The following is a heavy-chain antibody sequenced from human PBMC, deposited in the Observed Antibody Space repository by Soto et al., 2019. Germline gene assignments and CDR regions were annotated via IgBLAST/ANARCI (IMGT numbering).Heavy chain of an antibody. D-gene: IGHD3-10*01. Sequence: PGGSLRLSCSASGFTFSNYIMHWVRQAPGKGLEYLSAISSDGDRTFYADSVKGRFSISRDNFKNMLYLQMSSLRTEDTAVYSCPKVDYASGSSTDYWGQGTLVTVSS. CDR2: ISSDGDRT. J-gene: IGHJ4*02. CDR3: PKVDYASGSSTDY. V-gene: IGHV3-64D*06. CDR1: GFTFSNYI.